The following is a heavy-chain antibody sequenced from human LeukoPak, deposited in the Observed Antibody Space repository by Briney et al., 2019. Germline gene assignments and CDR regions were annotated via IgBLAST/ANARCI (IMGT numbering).Heavy chain of an antibody. Sequence: GASVKVSCKASGGTFSSYAISWVRQAPGQGLEWMGGIIPIFGTANYAQKFQGRVTITADESTSTAYMELSSLRSEDTAVYYCARDTSGSYYWFDPWGQGTLVTVSS. CDR3: ARDTSGSYYWFDP. D-gene: IGHD1-26*01. CDR2: IIPIFGTA. V-gene: IGHV1-69*13. J-gene: IGHJ5*02. CDR1: GGTFSSYA.